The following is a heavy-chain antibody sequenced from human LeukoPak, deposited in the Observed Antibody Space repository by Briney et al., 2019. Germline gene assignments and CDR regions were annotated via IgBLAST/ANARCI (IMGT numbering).Heavy chain of an antibody. Sequence: GGSLRLSCAASGFTFSSYEMNWVRQAPGKGLEWVSYISSSGSTIYYADSVKGRFTISRDNAKNSLYLQMNSLRAEDTAVYYCARVYYGSGSLYYYYYYMDVWGKGTTVTISS. CDR3: ARVYYGSGSLYYYYYYMDV. D-gene: IGHD3-10*01. CDR2: ISSSGSTI. V-gene: IGHV3-48*03. CDR1: GFTFSSYE. J-gene: IGHJ6*03.